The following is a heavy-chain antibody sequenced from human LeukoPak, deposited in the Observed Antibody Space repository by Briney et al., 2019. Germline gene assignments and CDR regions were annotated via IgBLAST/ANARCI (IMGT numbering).Heavy chain of an antibody. Sequence: TGGSLRLPCAASGFTFSSYSMNWVRQAPGKGLEWVSSSSGSNGYIYYAYSVKGRFTISRDIAKNSLYLQMNSLRAEDTAVYYCARVGMDGRGHYFYYMDVWGKGTTVTVSS. J-gene: IGHJ6*03. V-gene: IGHV3-21*01. CDR2: SSGSNGYI. CDR1: GFTFSSYS. CDR3: ARVGMDGRGHYFYYMDV. D-gene: IGHD1-14*01.